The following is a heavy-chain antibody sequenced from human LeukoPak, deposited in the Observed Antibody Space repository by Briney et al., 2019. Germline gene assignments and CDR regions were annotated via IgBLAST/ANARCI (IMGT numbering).Heavy chain of an antibody. CDR3: AGLVGRYSSGLYYYYFDY. Sequence: SQTLSLTCAVSGGSISSGGYSWSWIRQPPGKGLEWIVYIYHSGSTYYNPSLKGRVTISVDRSKNQFSLKLSSVTAADTAVYYCAGLVGRYSSGLYYYYFDYWGQGTLVTVSS. CDR1: GGSISSGGYS. CDR2: IYHSGST. D-gene: IGHD3-22*01. V-gene: IGHV4-30-2*01. J-gene: IGHJ4*02.